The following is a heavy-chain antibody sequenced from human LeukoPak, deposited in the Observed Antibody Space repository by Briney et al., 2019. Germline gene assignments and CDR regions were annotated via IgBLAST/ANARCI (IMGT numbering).Heavy chain of an antibody. V-gene: IGHV3-48*04. CDR2: IRLASGVT. CDR3: TRDHNWAFDY. Sequence: PGGSLRLSCAASGLIFSSYSMNWVRQAPGRGLEWISYIRLASGVTSYADSVKGRFAISSDTARNSLCLHMHSLRAEDTAVYYCTRDHNWAFDYWGQGALVTVSS. J-gene: IGHJ4*01. CDR1: GLIFSSYS. D-gene: IGHD1-20*01.